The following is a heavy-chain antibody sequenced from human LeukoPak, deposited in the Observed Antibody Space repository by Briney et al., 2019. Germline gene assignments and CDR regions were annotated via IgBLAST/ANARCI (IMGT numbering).Heavy chain of an antibody. V-gene: IGHV1-46*01. CDR1: GYTFTSYY. CDR2: INPSGGTT. D-gene: IGHD2-21*02. CDR3: ARDLVVVTGLRTRGSFDI. J-gene: IGHJ3*02. Sequence: ASVKVSCKASGYTFTSYYMHWVRQAPGQGLEWMGIINPSGGTTSYAQKFQGRVTVTRDTSTSTVYMELSSLRSEDTAVYYCARDLVVVTGLRTRGSFDIWGQGTMVTVSS.